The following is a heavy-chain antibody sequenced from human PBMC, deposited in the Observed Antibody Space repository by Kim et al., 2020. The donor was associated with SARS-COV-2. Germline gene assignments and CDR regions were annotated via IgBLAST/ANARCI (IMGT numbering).Heavy chain of an antibody. Sequence: YYNPSLKSRVTISVDTSKNQFSLKLSSVPAADTAVYYCAGTSEQLEGDYWGQGTLVTVSS. J-gene: IGHJ4*02. D-gene: IGHD6-13*01. V-gene: IGHV4-39*07. CDR3: AGTSEQLEGDY.